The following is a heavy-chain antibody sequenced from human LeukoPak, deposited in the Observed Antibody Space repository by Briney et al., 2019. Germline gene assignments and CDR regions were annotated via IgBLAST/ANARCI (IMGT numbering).Heavy chain of an antibody. Sequence: PGGSLRLSCAASEFSVGSNYMTWVRQAPGKGLEWVSLIYSGGSTYYADSVKGRFTISRDNSKNTLYLQMNSLRAEDTAVYYCARDQYDILTGYQGYDYWGQGTLVTVSS. CDR2: IYSGGST. CDR3: ARDQYDILTGYQGYDY. CDR1: EFSVGSNY. J-gene: IGHJ4*02. D-gene: IGHD3-9*01. V-gene: IGHV3-66*01.